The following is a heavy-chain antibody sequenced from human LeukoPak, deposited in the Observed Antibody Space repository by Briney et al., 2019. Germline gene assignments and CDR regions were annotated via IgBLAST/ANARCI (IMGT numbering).Heavy chain of an antibody. CDR3: AHRREYNGAWNEGYFDY. CDR1: GFSLSTYGVG. Sequence: GSGPTLVEPTQTLTLTCTFSGFSLSTYGVGVGWIRLPPGKALEWLALVYWDDDNRYSPSLKSRVTVTKVTSKNQVVLIMTDMDPVDTATYYCAHRREYNGAWNEGYFDYWGQGTLVTVSS. J-gene: IGHJ4*02. CDR2: VYWDDDN. V-gene: IGHV2-5*02. D-gene: IGHD1-1*01.